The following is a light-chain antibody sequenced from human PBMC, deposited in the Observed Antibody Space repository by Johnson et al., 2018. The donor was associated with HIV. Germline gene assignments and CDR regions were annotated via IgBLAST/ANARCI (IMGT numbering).Light chain of an antibody. CDR3: GTWDSSLSAGV. CDR2: DNN. Sequence: QSVLTQPPSVSAAPGQKVTISCSGSSSNIGDNYVSWYQQFPETAPKLLIYDNNQRPSGIPDRFSGSKSGTSATLGITGLQTGDEADYYCGTWDSSLSAGVFGTGTTVIVL. V-gene: IGLV1-51*01. CDR1: SSNIGDNY. J-gene: IGLJ1*01.